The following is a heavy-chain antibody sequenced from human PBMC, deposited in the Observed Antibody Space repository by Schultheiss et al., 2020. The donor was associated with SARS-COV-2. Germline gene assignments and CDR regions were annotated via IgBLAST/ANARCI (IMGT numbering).Heavy chain of an antibody. J-gene: IGHJ4*02. Sequence: SETLSLTCAVSGGSISSSNWWSWVRQPPGKGLEWIGSIYYSGSTNYNPSLKSRVTISVDTSKNQFSLKLSSVTAADPAVYYCAVAAAGTDYWGQGTLVTVSS. CDR3: AVAAAGTDY. D-gene: IGHD6-13*01. CDR2: IYYSGST. V-gene: IGHV4-4*02. CDR1: GGSISSSNW.